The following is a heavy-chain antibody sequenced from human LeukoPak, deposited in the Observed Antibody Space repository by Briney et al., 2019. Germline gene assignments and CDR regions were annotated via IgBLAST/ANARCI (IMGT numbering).Heavy chain of an antibody. J-gene: IGHJ5*02. CDR2: IYYSGST. Sequence: SETLSLTCTVSGGSISSYYWSWIRQPPGKGLEWIGYIYYSGSTNYNPSLKSRVTISVDTSKNQFSLKLSSVTAADTAVYYCAGMGSSGWYENWFDPWGQGTLVTVSS. D-gene: IGHD6-19*01. V-gene: IGHV4-59*01. CDR3: AGMGSSGWYENWFDP. CDR1: GGSISSYY.